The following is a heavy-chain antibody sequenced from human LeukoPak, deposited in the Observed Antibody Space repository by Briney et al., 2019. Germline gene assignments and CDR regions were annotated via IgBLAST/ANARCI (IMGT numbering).Heavy chain of an antibody. CDR3: SRGVLAGYDSDGYRFSNRFDP. CDR2: VDLNTGGT. CDR1: VYACTNNC. V-gene: IGHV1-2*02. J-gene: IGHJ5*02. D-gene: IGHD3-22*01. Sequence: ASETLSCNSSVYACTNNCIHWMRHRPGQGLGLMGSVDLNTGGTTFAKTFQGSGTMTRDTSIRTAYIEMRRLRSADTAIDYCSRGVLAGYDSDGYRFSNRFDPWGEGTLVTVSS.